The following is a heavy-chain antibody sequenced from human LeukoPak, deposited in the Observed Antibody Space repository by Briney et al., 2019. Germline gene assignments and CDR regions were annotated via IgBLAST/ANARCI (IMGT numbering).Heavy chain of an antibody. CDR1: GGSISSYY. CDR3: ARGAAGYSYG. CDR2: IYYSGST. Sequence: SETLSRTCTVSGGSISSYYWSWLRQPPGKGLEWIGHIYYSGSTNYNPSLKSRVTISIDTSKNQFSLRLSSVTAADTAVYYCARGAAGYSYGWGQGTLVTVSS. V-gene: IGHV4-59*01. D-gene: IGHD5-18*01. J-gene: IGHJ4*02.